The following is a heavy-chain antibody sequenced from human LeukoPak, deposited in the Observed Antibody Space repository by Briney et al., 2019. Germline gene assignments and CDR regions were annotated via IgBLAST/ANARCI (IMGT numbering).Heavy chain of an antibody. CDR1: GFIFTDYG. CDR3: ARETRYYDSSGYHAAFDY. CDR2: IRYDGSTK. D-gene: IGHD3-22*01. V-gene: IGHV3-30*02. Sequence: GGSLRLSCAVSGFIFTDYGMHWVRQAPGKGLEWVAFIRYDGSTKYYVDSVKGRFTISRDNSKNMLFLQMNSLRGEDTAVYYCARETRYYDSSGYHAAFDYWGQGTLVTVSS. J-gene: IGHJ4*02.